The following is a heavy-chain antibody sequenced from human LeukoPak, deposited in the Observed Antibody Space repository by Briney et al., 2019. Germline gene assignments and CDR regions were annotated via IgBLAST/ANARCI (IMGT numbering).Heavy chain of an antibody. V-gene: IGHV3-23*01. J-gene: IGHJ6*02. D-gene: IGHD3-9*01. Sequence: GGSLRLSCAASGFTSSSYAMSWVRQAPGKGLEWVSAISGSGGSTYYADSVKGRFTISRDNSKNTLYLQMNSLRAEDTAVYYCARSIGLTGGGVDVWGQGTTVTVSS. CDR2: ISGSGGST. CDR1: GFTSSSYA. CDR3: ARSIGLTGGGVDV.